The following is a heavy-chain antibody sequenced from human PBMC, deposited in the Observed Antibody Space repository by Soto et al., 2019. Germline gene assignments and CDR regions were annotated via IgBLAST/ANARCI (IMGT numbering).Heavy chain of an antibody. J-gene: IGHJ6*02. Sequence: WGSLRLSCAASGFTFYDYTMHFFRQAPCKGLEWVSLISWDGGSTYYADSVKGRFTISRDNSKNSLYLQMNSLRTEDTALYYCAKGLAVAGTYYYGMDVWGQGTTVTVSS. V-gene: IGHV3-43*01. CDR2: ISWDGGST. D-gene: IGHD6-19*01. CDR3: AKGLAVAGTYYYGMDV. CDR1: GFTFYDYT.